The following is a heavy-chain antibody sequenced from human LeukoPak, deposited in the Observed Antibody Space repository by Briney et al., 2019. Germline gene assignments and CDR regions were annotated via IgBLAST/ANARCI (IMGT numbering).Heavy chain of an antibody. D-gene: IGHD5-24*01. CDR1: GGSFSGYY. J-gene: IGHJ4*02. CDR2: INHSGST. Sequence: PSETLSLTCAVYGGSFSGYYWSWIRQPPGKGLEWIGEINHSGSTNYNPSLKSRVTISVDRSKNQFSLKLSSVTAADTAVYYCARDGKMTRGIDYWGQGTLVTVSS. V-gene: IGHV4-34*01. CDR3: ARDGKMTRGIDY.